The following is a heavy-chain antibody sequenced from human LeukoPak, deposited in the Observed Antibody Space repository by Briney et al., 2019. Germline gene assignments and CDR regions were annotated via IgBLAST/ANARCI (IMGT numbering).Heavy chain of an antibody. CDR2: INNDGGEK. CDR3: ARDMGWQQFDQ. V-gene: IGHV3-7*01. Sequence: GGSLRLSCVASRFTFSDYWMTWVRQAPGKGLERVANINNDGGEKYYMESVKGRFSISRDNAKNSLYLQMNSLTVEDTAVYYCARDMGWQQFDQWGQGTLVTVSS. J-gene: IGHJ4*02. D-gene: IGHD5-24*01. CDR1: RFTFSDYW.